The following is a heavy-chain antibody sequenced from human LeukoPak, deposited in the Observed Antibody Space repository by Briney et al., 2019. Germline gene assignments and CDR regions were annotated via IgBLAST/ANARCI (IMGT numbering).Heavy chain of an antibody. CDR2: INHSGST. CDR3: ARGVRYSSGWYALFYFDY. CDR1: GFTFSSYS. J-gene: IGHJ4*02. Sequence: GSLRLSCAASGFTFSSYSMNWVRQPPGKGLEWIGEINHSGSTNYNPSLKSRVTISVDTSKNQFSLKLSSVTAADTAVYYCARGVRYSSGWYALFYFDYWGQGTLVTVSS. V-gene: IGHV4-34*01. D-gene: IGHD6-19*01.